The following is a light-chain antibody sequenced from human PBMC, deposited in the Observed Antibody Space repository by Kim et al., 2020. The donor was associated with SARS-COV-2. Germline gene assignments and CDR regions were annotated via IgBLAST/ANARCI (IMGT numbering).Light chain of an antibody. CDR1: KLGDKY. V-gene: IGLV3-1*01. Sequence: VSPGQTASITCSGDKLGDKYACWYQQKPGQSPVLVIYQDSKRPSGIPERFSGSNSGNTATLTISGTQTMDEADYYCQAWDSSTGVFGGGTQLTV. J-gene: IGLJ3*02. CDR3: QAWDSSTGV. CDR2: QDS.